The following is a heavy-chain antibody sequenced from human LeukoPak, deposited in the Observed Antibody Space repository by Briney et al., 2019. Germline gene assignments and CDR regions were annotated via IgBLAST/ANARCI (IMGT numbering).Heavy chain of an antibody. V-gene: IGHV4-38-2*02. D-gene: IGHD3-10*01. CDR3: AREASYYFGSGAPL. J-gene: IGHJ4*02. Sequence: SETLSLTCTVSGYSISSGYYWGWIRQAPGKGLEWIAHIFNSGTTHYNPYLKSRLTISVDTSKNQFSLRLSSVTAADTAVYYCAREASYYFGSGAPLWGQGTLVTVSS. CDR1: GYSISSGYY. CDR2: IFNSGTT.